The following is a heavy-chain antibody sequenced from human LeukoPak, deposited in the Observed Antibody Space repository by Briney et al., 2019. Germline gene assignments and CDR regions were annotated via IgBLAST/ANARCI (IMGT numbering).Heavy chain of an antibody. V-gene: IGHV3-21*01. CDR1: GFTFSWYW. J-gene: IGHJ4*02. D-gene: IGHD4-11*01. CDR2: ISSSSNYI. Sequence: GGSLRLSCVGSGFTFSWYWMTWVRQAPGKGLEWVSFISSSSNYIYYTDSVKGRFTISRDNAKNSLFLQMNSLRAEDTAVYYCARGTPTTRDFDYWGQGTPVTVSS. CDR3: ARGTPTTRDFDY.